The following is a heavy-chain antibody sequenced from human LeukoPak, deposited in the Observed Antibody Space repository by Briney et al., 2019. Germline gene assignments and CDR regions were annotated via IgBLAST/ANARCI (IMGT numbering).Heavy chain of an antibody. CDR2: IIPIFGIA. J-gene: IGHJ5*02. Sequence: SVKVSCKASGGTFSSYAIRWVRQAPGHGLEWMGGIIPIFGIANYAQKFQGRVTITTDESTSTAYMELSSLRSEDTAVYYCARGISGTLHSWFDPWGQGTLVTVSS. D-gene: IGHD1-26*01. CDR1: GGTFSSYA. CDR3: ARGISGTLHSWFDP. V-gene: IGHV1-69*05.